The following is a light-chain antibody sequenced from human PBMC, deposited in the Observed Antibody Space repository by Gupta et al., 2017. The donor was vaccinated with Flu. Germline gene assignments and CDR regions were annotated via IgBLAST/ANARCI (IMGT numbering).Light chain of an antibody. J-gene: IGLJ3*02. CDR3: QFADSSRSGWV. V-gene: IGLV1-40*01. CDR2: RNN. Sequence: SLLAQPPSGSGAPGQRVTISCTGGSSTIGAPYDVPCYQQLPGTAPKLLSYRNNNRHSGVPARFSASKYVASASLASIGLQAEDEADYYCQFADSSRSGWVFGGVTKLTVL. CDR1: SSTIGAPYD.